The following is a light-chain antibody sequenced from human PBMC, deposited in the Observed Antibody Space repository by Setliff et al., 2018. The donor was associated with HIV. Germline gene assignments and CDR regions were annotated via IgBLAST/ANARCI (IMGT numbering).Light chain of an antibody. CDR3: CSYAFTNIYS. CDR1: SSNIGEYNL. J-gene: IGLJ1*01. V-gene: IGLV2-23*01. CDR2: EGI. Sequence: QSALTQPASVSGSPGQSIIISCIGDSSNIGEYNLVSWYQQYPGKAPKLIIYEGIRRPSGISDRFSGSKSGNTASLTISGLQTEDEADYYCCSYAFTNIYSFGRGTKV.